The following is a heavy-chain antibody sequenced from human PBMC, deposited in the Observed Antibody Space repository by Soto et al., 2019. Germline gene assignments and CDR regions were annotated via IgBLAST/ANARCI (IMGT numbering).Heavy chain of an antibody. J-gene: IGHJ4*02. CDR2: ISYDGSNK. CDR1: GFTFSSYA. D-gene: IGHD5-12*01. V-gene: IGHV3-30-3*01. CDR3: ARDGDYSGYGYYFDY. Sequence: VQLVESGGGLVQPGGSLRLSCAASGFTFSSYAMHWVRQAPGKGLEWVAVISYDGSNKYYADSVKGRFTISRDNSKNTLYLQMNSLRAEDTAVYYCARDGDYSGYGYYFDYWGQGTLVTVSS.